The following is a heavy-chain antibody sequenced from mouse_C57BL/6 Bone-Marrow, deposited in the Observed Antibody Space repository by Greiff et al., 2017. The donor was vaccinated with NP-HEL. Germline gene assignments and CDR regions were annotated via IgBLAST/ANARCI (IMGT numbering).Heavy chain of an antibody. J-gene: IGHJ3*01. CDR3: ARCGQLRFPFAY. D-gene: IGHD3-2*02. CDR2: IYPGSGNT. CDR1: GYTFTDYY. V-gene: IGHV1-76*01. Sequence: QVQLQQSGAELVRPGASVKLSCKASGYTFTDYYINWVKQRPGQGLEWIARIYPGSGNTYYNEKFKGRATLTAEKSSSTAYMQLSSLTSEDSAVYFCARCGQLRFPFAYWGQGTLVTVSA.